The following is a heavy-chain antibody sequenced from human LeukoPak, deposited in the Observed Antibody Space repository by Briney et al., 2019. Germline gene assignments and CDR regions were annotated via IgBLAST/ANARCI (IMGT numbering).Heavy chain of an antibody. V-gene: IGHV3-7*01. D-gene: IGHD3-16*01. CDR3: ARDSSPMRADTTGGNVWFDAFDI. CDR1: GFTLSNQW. J-gene: IGHJ3*02. CDR2: IKQDGSKE. Sequence: PGGSLRLSCAASGFTLSNQWMTWVRQAPGKGLEGVANIKQDGSKEHYVDSVKGRFTISRDSAKNSVYLQMNSLRAEDTAVYYCARDSSPMRADTTGGNVWFDAFDIWGQGTMVTVSS.